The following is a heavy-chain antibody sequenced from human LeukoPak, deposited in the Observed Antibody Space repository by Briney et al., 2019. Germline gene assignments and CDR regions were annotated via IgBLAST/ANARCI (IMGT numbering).Heavy chain of an antibody. J-gene: IGHJ4*02. D-gene: IGHD2-2*01. CDR2: ISSSSSYI. CDR1: GFTFSSYS. Sequence: GGSLRLSCAASGFTFSSYSMNWVRQAPGKGLEWVSSISSSSSYIYYADSVKGRFTISRDNAKNSLYLQMNSLRAEDTAVYYCASRTEVVPAAMLYWGQGTLVTVSS. CDR3: ASRTEVVPAAMLY. V-gene: IGHV3-21*01.